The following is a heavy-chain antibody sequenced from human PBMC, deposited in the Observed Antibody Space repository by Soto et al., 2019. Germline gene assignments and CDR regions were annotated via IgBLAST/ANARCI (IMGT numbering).Heavy chain of an antibody. CDR2: IYHSGST. J-gene: IGHJ4*02. D-gene: IGHD3-10*01. CDR1: GGSISSGGYS. CDR3: ARKGTLRGDKIDY. Sequence: PSETLSLTCAVSGGSISSGGYSWSWIRQPPGKGLEWIGYIYHSGSTYYNPSLKSRVTISVDTSKNQFSLKLSSVTAADTAVYYCARKGTLRGDKIDYWGQGTLVTVSS. V-gene: IGHV4-30-2*01.